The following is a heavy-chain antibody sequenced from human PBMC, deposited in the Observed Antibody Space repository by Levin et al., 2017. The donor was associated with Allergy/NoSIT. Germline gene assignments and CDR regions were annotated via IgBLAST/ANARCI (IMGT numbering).Heavy chain of an antibody. CDR3: VKIRGQRWLQRLSRTWPPGLIDF. Sequence: SETLSLTCSVSGDSITNNNNYWGWVRQPPGKGLEWIGSVFHTGTTYNNPSFKGRLTISVDTSKNQLSLTLNSMTAADAAVYYCVKIRGQRWLQRLSRTWPPGLIDFWGQGILVAVSS. J-gene: IGHJ4*02. CDR2: VFHTGTT. V-gene: IGHV4-39*01. D-gene: IGHD5-24*01. CDR1: GDSITNNNNY.